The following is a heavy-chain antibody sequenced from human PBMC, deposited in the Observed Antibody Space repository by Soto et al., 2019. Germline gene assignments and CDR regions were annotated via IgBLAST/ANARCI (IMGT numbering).Heavy chain of an antibody. CDR2: ISYDGSNK. CDR3: AYETTYDSSGYEAGWFDP. J-gene: IGHJ5*02. CDR1: GFTFSSYG. D-gene: IGHD3-22*01. Sequence: SLRLSCAASGFTFSSYGMHWVRQAPGKGLEWVAVISYDGSNKYYADSVKGRFTISRDNSKNTLYLQMNSLRAEDTAVYYCAYETTYDSSGYEAGWFDPWGQGTLVTVSS. V-gene: IGHV3-30*18.